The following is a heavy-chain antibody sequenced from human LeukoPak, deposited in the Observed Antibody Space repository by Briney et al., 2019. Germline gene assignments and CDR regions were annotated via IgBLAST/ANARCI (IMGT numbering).Heavy chain of an antibody. CDR3: AKDPSFDY. CDR2: ISYDGSNK. CDR1: GFTFSSYA. Sequence: PGGSLRLSCATSGFTFSSYAMHWVRQAPGKGLEWVAVISYDGSNKYYADSVKGRFTISRDNSKNTLYLQMSSLRAEDTAVYYCAKDPSFDYWGQGTLVTVSS. J-gene: IGHJ4*02. V-gene: IGHV3-30-3*01.